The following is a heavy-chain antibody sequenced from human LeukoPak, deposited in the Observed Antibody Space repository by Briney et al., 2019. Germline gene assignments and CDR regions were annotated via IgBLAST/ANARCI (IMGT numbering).Heavy chain of an antibody. J-gene: IGHJ4*02. V-gene: IGHV3-23*01. Sequence: PGGSLRLSCAASGFTFSSYAMSWVRQAPGKGLEWVSSISTTGSTTYYADSVRGRFSISRDNSQNTLSLQMDSLTAAGTAVYSCATYDLWTTYYTFQYWGQGTLVSVSS. CDR1: GFTFSSYA. D-gene: IGHD3-3*01. CDR2: ISTTGSTT. CDR3: ATYDLWTTYYTFQY.